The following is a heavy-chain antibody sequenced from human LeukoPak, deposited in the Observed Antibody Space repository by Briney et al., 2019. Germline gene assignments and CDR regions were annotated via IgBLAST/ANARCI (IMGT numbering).Heavy chain of an antibody. Sequence: GGSLRLSCAASRFTFSSYSMNWVRQAPGKGLEWVSSISSSGSYIYHADSVKGRFTISRDNAKNSLYLQMNSLRAEDTAVYYCARDGIAVAAIFDYYYYCMDVWGKGTTVTVSS. CDR2: ISSSGSYI. J-gene: IGHJ6*03. CDR3: ARDGIAVAAIFDYYYYCMDV. V-gene: IGHV3-21*01. D-gene: IGHD6-19*01. CDR1: RFTFSSYS.